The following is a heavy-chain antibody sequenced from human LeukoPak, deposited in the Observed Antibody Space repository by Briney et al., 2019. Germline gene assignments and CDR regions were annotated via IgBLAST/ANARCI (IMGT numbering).Heavy chain of an antibody. CDR2: FYAGDSYT. CDR3: ARPLYGSGNWYFDL. CDR1: GYRFITNW. J-gene: IGHJ2*01. D-gene: IGHD3-10*01. V-gene: IGHV5-51*01. Sequence: GESLNIPCQGFGYRFITNWIGWVRQMHGKGLEWMGVFYAGDSYTRYSPSFQGQVTISTDKAISSAYMQWSSLKSSDAAMYYCARPLYGSGNWYFDLWGRGTLVTVSS.